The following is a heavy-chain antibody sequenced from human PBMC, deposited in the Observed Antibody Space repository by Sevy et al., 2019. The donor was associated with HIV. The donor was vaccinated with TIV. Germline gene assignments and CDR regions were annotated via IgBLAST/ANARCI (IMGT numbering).Heavy chain of an antibody. J-gene: IGHJ4*02. CDR1: GFSFSTYW. V-gene: IGHV3-7*01. CDR2: IKQDESEK. D-gene: IGHD6-13*01. CDR3: ARDYYSSLDY. Sequence: GGSLRLSCAASGFSFSTYWMHWVRQAPGKGLEWVANIKQDESEKYYVASVKGRFTISRDNAKNSVYLQMNSLRPEDTAVYYCARDYYSSLDYWGQGTLVTVSS.